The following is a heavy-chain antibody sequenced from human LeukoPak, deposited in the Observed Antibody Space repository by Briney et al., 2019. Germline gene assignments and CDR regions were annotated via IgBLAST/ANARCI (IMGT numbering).Heavy chain of an antibody. D-gene: IGHD3-10*01. CDR3: ARAVLVTMVRGFNWFDP. V-gene: IGHV1-24*01. CDR2: FDPEDGET. CDR1: GYTLTELS. Sequence: ASVKVSCKVSGYTLTELSMHWVRQAPGKGLEWMGGFDPEDGETIYAQKFQGRVTMTRDTSTSTVYMELSSLRSEDTAVYYCARAVLVTMVRGFNWFDPWGQGTLVTVSS. J-gene: IGHJ5*02.